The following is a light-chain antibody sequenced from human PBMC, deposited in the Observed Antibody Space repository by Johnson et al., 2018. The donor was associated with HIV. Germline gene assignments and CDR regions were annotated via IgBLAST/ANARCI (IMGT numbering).Light chain of an antibody. V-gene: IGLV1-51*01. J-gene: IGLJ1*01. CDR2: DNN. Sequence: QSVLTQPPSVSVAPGQKVTISCSGSSSNIGNNYVSWYQQLPGTAPKLLIYDNNKRPSGIPDRFSGSKSGTSATLGITGLQTGDEADYYCGTWDSSLSVLYVFGTGTKVTFL. CDR3: GTWDSSLSVLYV. CDR1: SSNIGNNY.